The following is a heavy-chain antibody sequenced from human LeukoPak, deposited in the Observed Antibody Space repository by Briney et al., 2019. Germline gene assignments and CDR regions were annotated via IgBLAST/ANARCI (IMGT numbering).Heavy chain of an antibody. CDR2: IYHSGST. D-gene: IGHD2-2*01. CDR1: GYSISSGYY. J-gene: IGHJ4*02. CDR3: ASQGGFECSSTSCFSFDY. Sequence: SETLSLTCAVSGYSISSGYYWGWIRQPPGKGMEWIGSIYHSGSTYYNPSLKSRVTISVDTSKNQFSLKLSSVTAADTAVYYFASQGGFECSSTSCFSFDYWGQGTLVTVSS. V-gene: IGHV4-38-2*01.